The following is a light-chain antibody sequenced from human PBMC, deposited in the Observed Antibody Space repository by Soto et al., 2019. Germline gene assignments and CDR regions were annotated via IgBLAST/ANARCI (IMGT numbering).Light chain of an antibody. CDR1: QSVTSNY. Sequence: EVVLTQSPGTVSLSPGERATLSCRASQSVTSNYLAWYQQKPGQAPRLLIYAASSRATGITDRFSGSGSGTDVTLSISRLEPEDFAVYYCHQYGSSITWTFGQGTKVAIK. V-gene: IGKV3-20*01. CDR3: HQYGSSITWT. J-gene: IGKJ1*01. CDR2: AAS.